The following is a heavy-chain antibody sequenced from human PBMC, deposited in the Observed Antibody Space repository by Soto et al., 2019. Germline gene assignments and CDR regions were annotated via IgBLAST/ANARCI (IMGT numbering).Heavy chain of an antibody. CDR3: AIEEGAHFDWYFDP. J-gene: IGHJ2*01. CDR2: TSYSGST. Sequence: VQLQESGPGLVQPSQTLSLTCSVSGDSISSGGYYWNWIRQLPGKGLEWIGYTSYSGSTYYNPSLHSRATISVDTSKNHFALKLTSVTAADTAVYYCAIEEGAHFDWYFDPWGRGTLVTVSS. CDR1: GDSISSGGYY. V-gene: IGHV4-31*03.